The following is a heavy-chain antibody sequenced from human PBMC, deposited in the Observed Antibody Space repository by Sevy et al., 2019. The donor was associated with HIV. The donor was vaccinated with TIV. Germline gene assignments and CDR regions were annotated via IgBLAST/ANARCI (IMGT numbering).Heavy chain of an antibody. Sequence: GGSLRLSCAASGFTVSSSYMTWVRQPPGKGLEWVSDLYSGGSTYYADSVKGRFTISRDNSKNTLYLQMNNLRADDTAVYYCARGRGVFGAVAINWFDPWGQGALVTVSS. J-gene: IGHJ5*02. V-gene: IGHV3-53*01. CDR2: LYSGGST. CDR3: ARGRGVFGAVAINWFDP. D-gene: IGHD3-3*01. CDR1: GFTVSSSY.